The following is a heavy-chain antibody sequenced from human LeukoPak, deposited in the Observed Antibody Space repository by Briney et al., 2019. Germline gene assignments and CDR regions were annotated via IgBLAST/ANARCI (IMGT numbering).Heavy chain of an antibody. CDR2: IYFSGST. Sequence: MPSETLSLTCTVSGGSISSSSYYWGWIRQPPGKGLEWIGSIYFSGSTYYNPSLKSRVTISVDTSKNQFSLKLSSVTAADTAVYYCARGRRYCSSTSCPELFDYWGQGTLVTVSS. CDR1: GGSISSSSYY. V-gene: IGHV4-39*07. CDR3: ARGRRYCSSTSCPELFDY. J-gene: IGHJ4*02. D-gene: IGHD2-2*01.